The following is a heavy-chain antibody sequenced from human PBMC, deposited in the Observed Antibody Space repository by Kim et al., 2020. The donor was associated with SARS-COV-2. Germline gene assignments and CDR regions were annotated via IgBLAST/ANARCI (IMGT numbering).Heavy chain of an antibody. Sequence: ASVKVSCKASGYTFTGYYMHWVRQAPGQGLEWLGRINPNSGGTNYAQKVQGRDTMTRDTSISTAYMELSRLRSADTAVYYCASGGYCSSTSCPTGWFDPWGQVTLVPVSS. CDR3: ASGGYCSSTSCPTGWFDP. V-gene: IGHV1-2*06. D-gene: IGHD2-2*01. CDR2: INPNSGGT. J-gene: IGHJ5*02. CDR1: GYTFTGYY.